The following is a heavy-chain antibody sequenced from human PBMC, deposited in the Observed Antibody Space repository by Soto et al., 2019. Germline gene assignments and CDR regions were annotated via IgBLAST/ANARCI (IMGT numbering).Heavy chain of an antibody. J-gene: IGHJ6*02. V-gene: IGHV1-69*06. CDR3: ARDLAGSSYYYGMDV. CDR1: GGTFSSYA. CDR2: IIPIFGTA. Sequence: GASVKVSCKASGGTFSSYAISWVRQAPEQGLEWMGGIIPIFGTANYAQKFQGRVTITADKSTSTAYMELSSLRSEDTAVYYCARDLAGSSYYYGMDVWGQGTTVTVSS.